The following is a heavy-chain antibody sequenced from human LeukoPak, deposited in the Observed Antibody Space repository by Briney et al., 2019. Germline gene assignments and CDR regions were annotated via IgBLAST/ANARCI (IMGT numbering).Heavy chain of an antibody. V-gene: IGHV5-51*01. CDR1: GYIFAGYW. Sequence: GESLKISCRGSGYIFAGYWIGWVRQLPGKGLEWMGIIYPGDSDTRYSPSFQGQVTISADKSISTAYLQWSSLKASDTAMYYCARSGELLDFDYWGQGTLVTVSA. D-gene: IGHD1-26*01. CDR3: ARSGELLDFDY. CDR2: IYPGDSDT. J-gene: IGHJ4*02.